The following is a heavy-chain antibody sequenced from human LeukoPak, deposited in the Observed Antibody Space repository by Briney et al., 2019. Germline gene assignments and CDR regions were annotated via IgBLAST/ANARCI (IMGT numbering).Heavy chain of an antibody. J-gene: IGHJ4*02. CDR3: AREYCSGGSCYGNLDH. CDR2: ISSAGGVI. D-gene: IGHD2-15*01. V-gene: IGHV3-48*01. Sequence: GGSLRLSCAASGFTFRSYSINWLRQAPGKGLEWVSFISSAGGVIYYADSVKGRFTISRDNAKNSLYLQMNSLRGEDTAVYYCAREYCSGGSCYGNLDHWGQGTPVTVSS. CDR1: GFTFRSYS.